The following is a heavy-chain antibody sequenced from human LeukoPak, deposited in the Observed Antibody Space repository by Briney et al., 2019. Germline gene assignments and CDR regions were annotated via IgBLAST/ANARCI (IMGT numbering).Heavy chain of an antibody. CDR2: IYTRGSA. D-gene: IGHD4-17*01. V-gene: IGHV4-61*02. Sequence: SETLSLTCTVSGASVRSNNFYCSWIRQPAGKGLEWIGRIYTRGSADYNPSLKSRVTISLDTSKNHLSLNLSSVTAADTAIYYCARSSINYGAYFSSWGQGTPVTVSS. CDR3: ARSSINYGAYFSS. CDR1: GASVRSNNFY. J-gene: IGHJ4*02.